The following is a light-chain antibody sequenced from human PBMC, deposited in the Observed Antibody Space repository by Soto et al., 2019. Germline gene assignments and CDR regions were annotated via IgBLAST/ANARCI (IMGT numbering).Light chain of an antibody. CDR2: EVT. CDR1: SSDVGNYNL. V-gene: IGLV2-23*02. J-gene: IGLJ3*02. CDR3: CSYAGGNNWV. Sequence: QSVLTQPASVSGSPGQSITIYCTGTSSDVGNYNLVSWYQHRRGKAPKVMIYEVTERPSGVSHRFSGSKSGDTASLTISGLQAEDEADYYCCSYAGGNNWVFGGGTKLTVL.